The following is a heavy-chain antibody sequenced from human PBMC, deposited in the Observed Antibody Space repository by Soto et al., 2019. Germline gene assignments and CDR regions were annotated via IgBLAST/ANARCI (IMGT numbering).Heavy chain of an antibody. D-gene: IGHD3-22*01. CDR3: ATDWGGYYDSSGYYGYPIDH. J-gene: IGHJ4*02. CDR1: GFTFSNYW. Sequence: GGSLRLSCAPSGFTFSNYWISWLRQAPGQGLEWVASIKQDGSVKHYVDSVKGRFTISRDNAEKSLHLQMNSLRAEDTAVYYCATDWGGYYDSSGYYGYPIDHWGQGTLVTVCS. V-gene: IGHV3-7*03. CDR2: IKQDGSVK.